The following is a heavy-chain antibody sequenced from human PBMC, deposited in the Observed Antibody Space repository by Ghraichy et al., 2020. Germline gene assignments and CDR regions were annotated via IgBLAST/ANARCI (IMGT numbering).Heavy chain of an antibody. V-gene: IGHV3-21*01. D-gene: IGHD1-26*01. J-gene: IGHJ4*02. CDR2: ISSSSSYI. Sequence: GESLNISCAASGFTFSSYSINWVRQAPGKGLEWVSSISSSSSYIYYADSVKGRFTISRDNAKNSLYLQMNSLRAEDTAVYYCARESSGSYYFDYWGQGTLVTVSS. CDR1: GFTFSSYS. CDR3: ARESSGSYYFDY.